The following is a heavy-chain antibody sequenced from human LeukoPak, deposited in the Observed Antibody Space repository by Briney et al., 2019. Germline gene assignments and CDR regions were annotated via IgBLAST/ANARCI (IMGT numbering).Heavy chain of an antibody. V-gene: IGHV3-30*18. J-gene: IGHJ4*02. CDR2: VTSDGSNT. D-gene: IGHD2-2*01. CDR1: GFIFNNYD. Sequence: GGSLRLSCAASGFIFNNYDMHWVRQAPGEGLEWVALVTSDGSNTYYADSVKGRFTISRGNSKNTVYLQLNSLRAEDTAVYYCAKRYANGWNFDYGGQGTLVTVSS. CDR3: AKRYANGWNFDY.